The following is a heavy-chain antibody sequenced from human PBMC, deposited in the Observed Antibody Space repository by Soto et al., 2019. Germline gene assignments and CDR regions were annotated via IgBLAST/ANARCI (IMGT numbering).Heavy chain of an antibody. D-gene: IGHD1-26*01. CDR1: GFTFSSYG. V-gene: IGHV3-33*01. CDR2: IWYDGSNK. Sequence: PGGSLRLSCAASGFTFSSYGMHWVRQAPGKGLEWVAVIWYDGSNKYYADSVKGRFTISRDNSKNTLYLQMNSLRAEDTAVYYCARDGEQTDPFDYWGQGTLVTVSS. CDR3: ARDGEQTDPFDY. J-gene: IGHJ4*02.